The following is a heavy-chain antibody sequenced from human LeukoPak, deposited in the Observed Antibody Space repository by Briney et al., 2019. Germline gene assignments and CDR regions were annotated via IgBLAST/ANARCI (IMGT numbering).Heavy chain of an antibody. Sequence: PSETLSLTCTVSGYSISGGYYWGRIRQPPGKGLEWIGTIYHSGNTYYNPSLKSRVTISIDTSKNQFSLKLSSVTATDTAVYYCARISRAASEKYYVDYWGQGTLVTV. CDR1: GYSISGGYY. CDR3: ARISRAASEKYYVDY. CDR2: IYHSGNT. J-gene: IGHJ4*02. D-gene: IGHD6-13*01. V-gene: IGHV4-38-2*02.